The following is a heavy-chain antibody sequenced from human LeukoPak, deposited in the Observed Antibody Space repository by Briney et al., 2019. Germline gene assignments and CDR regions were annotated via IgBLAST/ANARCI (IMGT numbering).Heavy chain of an antibody. CDR2: INPNSGGT. D-gene: IGHD3-22*01. CDR1: GYTFTGYY. CDR3: ARCIGYSSASYDSSGHDY. V-gene: IGHV1-2*02. Sequence: ASVKVSCKASGYTFTGYYMHWVRQAPGQGLEWMGWINPNSGGTNYAQKFQGRVTMTRDTSISTAYMELSRLRSDDTAVYYCARCIGYSSASYDSSGHDYWGQGTLVTVSS. J-gene: IGHJ4*02.